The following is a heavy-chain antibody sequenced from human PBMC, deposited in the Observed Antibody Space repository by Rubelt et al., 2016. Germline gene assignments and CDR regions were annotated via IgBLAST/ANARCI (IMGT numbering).Heavy chain of an antibody. D-gene: IGHD2-15*01. J-gene: IGHJ6*02. CDR3: ACRIGYYGVDV. Sequence: GWIRQTPEKRLEWIGHVSHTGGTFYNPSLRSRVTISVDTSKNQFSLKLNSVTAADTAVYYCACRIGYYGVDVWGQGTTVTVSS. V-gene: IGHV4-39*07. CDR2: VSHTGGT.